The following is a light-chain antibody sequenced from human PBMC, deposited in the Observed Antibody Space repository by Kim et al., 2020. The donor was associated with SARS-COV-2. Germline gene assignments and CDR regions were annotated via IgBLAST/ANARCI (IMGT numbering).Light chain of an antibody. J-gene: IGKJ4*01. CDR1: QGIINY. CDR2: GAS. V-gene: IGKV1-17*03. CDR3: LQHTSYPLT. Sequence: ASVVDRVTTTCRASQGIINYLAWFQQKPGKVPKRLIYGASTLQSGVPSRFSGSGSGTQFTLTISSLQPEDFATYYCLQHTSYPLTFGGGTKVDIK.